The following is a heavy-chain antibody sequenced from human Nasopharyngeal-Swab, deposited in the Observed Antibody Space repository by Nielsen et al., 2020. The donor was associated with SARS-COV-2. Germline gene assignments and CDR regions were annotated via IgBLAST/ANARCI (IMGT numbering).Heavy chain of an antibody. D-gene: IGHD2-2*02. CDR1: GYTFTSYV. Sequence: ASVKVSCKASGYTFTSYVISWVRQAPGQGLEWMGWISAYNGNTNYAQKLQGRVTMTTDTSTSTAYMELRSLRSDDTAVYYCARRGVPAAIRAYYYYYMDVWGKGTTVTVSS. V-gene: IGHV1-18*01. J-gene: IGHJ6*03. CDR3: ARRGVPAAIRAYYYYYMDV. CDR2: ISAYNGNT.